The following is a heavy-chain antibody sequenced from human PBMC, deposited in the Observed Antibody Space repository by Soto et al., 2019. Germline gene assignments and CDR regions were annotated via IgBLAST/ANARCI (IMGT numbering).Heavy chain of an antibody. V-gene: IGHV4-31*03. CDR1: GGSISSGGYY. Sequence: SETLSLTCTVSGGSISSGGYYWSWIRQHPGRGLEWIGYIYYNGNTYYNPSLKSRVTVSVDTSKNQFSLNVRSVTAADTAVYYCARCSLVVIPVPGFDPWGQGILVTVSS. CDR3: ARCSLVVIPVPGFDP. J-gene: IGHJ5*02. CDR2: IYYNGNT. D-gene: IGHD2-15*01.